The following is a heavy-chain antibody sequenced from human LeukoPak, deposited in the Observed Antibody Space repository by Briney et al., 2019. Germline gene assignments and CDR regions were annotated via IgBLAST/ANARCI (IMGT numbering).Heavy chain of an antibody. CDR2: FDPEDGET. Sequence: ASVKVSCKVSGYTLTELSMHWVRQAPGKGPEWMGGFDPEDGETIYAQKFQGRVTMTEDTSTDTAYMELSSLRSEDTAVYYRATGSPTQWYQLLPSHDFDYWGQGTLVTVSS. CDR3: ATGSPTQWYQLLPSHDFDY. V-gene: IGHV1-24*01. D-gene: IGHD2-2*01. J-gene: IGHJ4*02. CDR1: GYTLTELS.